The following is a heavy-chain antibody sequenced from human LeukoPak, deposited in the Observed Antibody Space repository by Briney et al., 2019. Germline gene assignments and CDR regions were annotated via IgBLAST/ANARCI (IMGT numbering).Heavy chain of an antibody. D-gene: IGHD4-23*01. V-gene: IGHV4-31*03. CDR3: ARVTVVTEDNWFDP. Sequence: PSETLSLTCTVSGGSISSGGYYWSWIRQHPGKGLEGFGYIYYSGSTYYNPSLKSRVTISVDTSKNQFSLKLSSVTGADTAVYYCARVTVVTEDNWFDPWGQGTLVTVSS. CDR1: GGSISSGGYY. J-gene: IGHJ5*02. CDR2: IYYSGST.